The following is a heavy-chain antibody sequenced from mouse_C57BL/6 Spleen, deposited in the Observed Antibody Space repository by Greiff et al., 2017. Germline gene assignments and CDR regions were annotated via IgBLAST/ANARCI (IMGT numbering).Heavy chain of an antibody. D-gene: IGHD1-1*01. J-gene: IGHJ1*03. CDR1: GFTFSDYG. CDR2: ISSGSSTI. Sequence: EVKLMESGGGLVKPGGSLKLSCAASGFTFSDYGMHWVRQAPEKGLEWVAYISSGSSTIYYADTVKGRFTISRDNAKNTLFLQMSSLRSEDTAMYYCARRTLVANWYIDVWGTGTTVTVSS. CDR3: ARRTLVANWYIDV. V-gene: IGHV5-17*01.